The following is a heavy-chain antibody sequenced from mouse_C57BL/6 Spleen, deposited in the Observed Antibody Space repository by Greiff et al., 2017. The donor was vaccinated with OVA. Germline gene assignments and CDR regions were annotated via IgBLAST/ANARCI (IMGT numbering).Heavy chain of an antibody. CDR1: GYTFTDYE. J-gene: IGHJ2*01. V-gene: IGHV1-15*01. CDR2: IDPETGGT. D-gene: IGHD1-1*01. Sequence: VQVVESGAELVRPGASVTLSCKASGYTFTDYEMHWVKQTPVHGLEWIGAIDPETGGTAYNQKFKGKAILTADKSSSTAYMELRSLTSEDSAVYYCTRGVVFDYWGQGTTLTVSS. CDR3: TRGVVFDY.